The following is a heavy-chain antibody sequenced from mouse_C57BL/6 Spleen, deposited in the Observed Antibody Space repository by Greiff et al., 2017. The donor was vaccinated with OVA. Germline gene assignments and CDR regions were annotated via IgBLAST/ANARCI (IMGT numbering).Heavy chain of an antibody. CDR2: IHPNSGST. D-gene: IGHD2-4*01. CDR3: ARTPYDYDLGWYFDV. Sequence: QVQLQQPGAELVKPGASVKLSCKASGYTFTSYWMHWVKQRPGQGLEWIGMIHPNSGSTNYNEKFKSKATLTVDKSSSTAYMQLSSLTSEDSAVYYCARTPYDYDLGWYFDVWGTVTTVTVSS. V-gene: IGHV1-64*01. CDR1: GYTFTSYW. J-gene: IGHJ1*03.